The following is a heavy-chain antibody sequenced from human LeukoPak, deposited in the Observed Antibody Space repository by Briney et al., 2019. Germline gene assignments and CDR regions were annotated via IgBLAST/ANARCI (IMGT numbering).Heavy chain of an antibody. CDR3: AKSPSCSGGSCYWFDP. D-gene: IGHD2-15*01. Sequence: PGGSLRLSCAASGFTFSSYAMSWVRQAPGKRLEWVSAISGSGGGTYYADSVKGRFTISRDNSKNTLYLQMNSLRAEDTAVYYCAKSPSCSGGSCYWFDPWGQGTLVTVSS. CDR1: GFTFSSYA. J-gene: IGHJ5*02. CDR2: ISGSGGGT. V-gene: IGHV3-23*01.